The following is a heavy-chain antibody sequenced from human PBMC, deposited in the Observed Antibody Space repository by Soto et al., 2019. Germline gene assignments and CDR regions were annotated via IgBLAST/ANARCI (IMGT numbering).Heavy chain of an antibody. CDR1: GFTVSSNY. V-gene: IGHV3-53*04. CDR2: IYSGGST. CDR3: ARGAYDSSGLAAY. D-gene: IGHD3-22*01. Sequence: PGGSLRLSCAVSGFTVSSNYMSWVRQAPGKGLEWVSVIYSGGSTYYADSVKGRFTISRHNSKNTLYLQMNSLRAEDTAVYYCARGAYDSSGLAAYWGQGTLVTVS. J-gene: IGHJ4*02.